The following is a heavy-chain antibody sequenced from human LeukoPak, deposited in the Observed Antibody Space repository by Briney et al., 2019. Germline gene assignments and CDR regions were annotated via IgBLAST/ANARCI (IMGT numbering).Heavy chain of an antibody. CDR3: AKGLGRIAAAGSVDV. D-gene: IGHD6-13*01. CDR2: ISSSSSTI. CDR1: GFTFSSYS. J-gene: IGHJ6*02. Sequence: GGSLRLSCAASGFTFSSYSMNWVRQAPGKGLEWVSYISSSSSTIYYADSVKGRFTISRDNSKNTLYLQMNSLRAEDTAVYYCAKGLGRIAAAGSVDVWGQGTTVTVSS. V-gene: IGHV3-48*01.